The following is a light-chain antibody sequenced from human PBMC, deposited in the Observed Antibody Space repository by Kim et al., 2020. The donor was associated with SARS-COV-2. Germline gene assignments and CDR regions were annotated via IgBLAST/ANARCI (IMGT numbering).Light chain of an antibody. CDR1: QSVSSY. CDR3: QQRYT. J-gene: IGKJ2*01. CDR2: DAS. Sequence: EIVLTQSPATLSLSPGERATLSYRASQSVSSYLAWYQQKPGQAPRLLIYDASNRATGIPARFSGSGSGTDFTLTISSLEPEDFAVYYCQQRYTFGQGTKLEI. V-gene: IGKV3-11*01.